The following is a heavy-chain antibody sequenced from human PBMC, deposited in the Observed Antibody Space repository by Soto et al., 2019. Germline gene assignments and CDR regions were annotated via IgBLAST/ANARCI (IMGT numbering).Heavy chain of an antibody. D-gene: IGHD1-26*01. CDR1: GFTFSSYA. CDR2: ISYDGSNK. V-gene: IGHV3-30-3*01. Sequence: QVQLVESGGGVVQPGRSLRLSCAASGFTFSSYAMHWVRQAPGKGLEWVAVISYDGSNKYYADSVKGRFTISRDNSKNTLYLQMNSLRAEDTAVYYCARDGAVAQVGYYYYGMDVWGQGTTVTVSS. CDR3: ARDGAVAQVGYYYYGMDV. J-gene: IGHJ6*02.